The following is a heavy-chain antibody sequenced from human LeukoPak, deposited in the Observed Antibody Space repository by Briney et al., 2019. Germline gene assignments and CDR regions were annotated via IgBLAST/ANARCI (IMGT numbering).Heavy chain of an antibody. V-gene: IGHV3-21*04. CDR2: ISSSSSYI. J-gene: IGHJ6*02. Sequence: GGSLRLSCAASGFTFSSYSMNWVRQAPGKGLEWVSSISSSSSYIYYADSVKGRFTISRDNAKNSLYLQMNSLRAEDTAVYYCARDSGYGDYVAYGMDVWGQGTTVTVSS. CDR3: ARDSGYGDYVAYGMDV. D-gene: IGHD4-17*01. CDR1: GFTFSSYS.